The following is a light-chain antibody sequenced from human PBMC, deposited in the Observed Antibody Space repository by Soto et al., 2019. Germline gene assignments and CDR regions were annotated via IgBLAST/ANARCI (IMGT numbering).Light chain of an antibody. CDR2: DAS. J-gene: IGKJ2*01. CDR1: QSVSSY. V-gene: IGKV3-11*01. CDR3: QQRSNDMYT. Sequence: EIVLTQSPATLSLSPGERVTLSCRASQSVSSYLAWYQQQPGQAPRLLIYDASNRATGIPARFSGSGSGTDFTLTISSLEPVDFAVYYCQQRSNDMYTFGQGTKLEIK.